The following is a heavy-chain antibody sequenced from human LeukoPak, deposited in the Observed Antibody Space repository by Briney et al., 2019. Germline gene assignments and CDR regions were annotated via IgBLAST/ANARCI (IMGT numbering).Heavy chain of an antibody. CDR1: GGSISSSSYY. D-gene: IGHD3-22*01. V-gene: IGHV4-39*07. CDR3: ARSSSGPPLYYFDY. CDR2: INHSGST. Sequence: SETLSLTCTVSGGSISSSSYYWGWLRQPPGKGLEWIVEINHSGSTNYNPSLKSRVTISVDTSKNQFSLKLSSVTAADTAVYYCARSSSGPPLYYFDYWGQGTLVTVSS. J-gene: IGHJ4*02.